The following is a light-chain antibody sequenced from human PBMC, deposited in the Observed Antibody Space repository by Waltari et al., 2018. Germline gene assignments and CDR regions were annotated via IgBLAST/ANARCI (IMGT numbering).Light chain of an antibody. J-gene: IGKJ1*01. Sequence: EIVLTQSPGTLSLSPGERATLSCRASQRVRRFLAWYQQKPGQAPRLLIYDASSRATGIPDRFSGSGFGTDFSLTISRREPEDLAVYYCQKYGSLPGTCGQGTKVEIK. V-gene: IGKV3-20*01. CDR3: QKYGSLPGT. CDR1: QRVRRF. CDR2: DAS.